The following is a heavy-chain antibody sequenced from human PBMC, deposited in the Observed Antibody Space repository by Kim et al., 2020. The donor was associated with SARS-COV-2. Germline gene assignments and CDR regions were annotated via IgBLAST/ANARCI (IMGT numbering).Heavy chain of an antibody. CDR1: GGSISSSSSY. V-gene: IGHV4-39*07. CDR3: GRNVLLWFGPYGWFDP. Sequence: SETLSLTCTVSGGSISSSSSYWGWIRQPPGKGLEWIGTIYYSGSTYYNPSLKSRVTISVDTSKNQFSLKLSSVTAADTAVYSCGRNVLLWFGPYGWFDPWGQGTLVTVSS. D-gene: IGHD3-10*01. CDR2: IYYSGST. J-gene: IGHJ5*02.